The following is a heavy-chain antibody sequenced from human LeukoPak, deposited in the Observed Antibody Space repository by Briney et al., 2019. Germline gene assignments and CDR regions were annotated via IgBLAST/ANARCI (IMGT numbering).Heavy chain of an antibody. CDR1: GGSISSGGYS. CDR3: ASQRAVAGIFFDY. D-gene: IGHD6-13*01. Sequence: PSQTLSLTCAVSGGSISSGGYSWSWIRQPPGKGLEWIGYIYQNGNTYYNPSLKSRVTISVDRSKNQFSLNLSSVTAADTAVYYCASQRAVAGIFFDYWGQGTLVTVSS. V-gene: IGHV4-30-2*01. J-gene: IGHJ4*02. CDR2: IYQNGNT.